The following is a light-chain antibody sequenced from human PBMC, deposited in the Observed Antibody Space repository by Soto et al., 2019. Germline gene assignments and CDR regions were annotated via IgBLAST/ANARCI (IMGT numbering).Light chain of an antibody. CDR1: SSDVGGYNV. CDR3: SSYAGSRNLI. V-gene: IGLV2-23*02. CDR2: EVT. Sequence: QSALTQPASVSGSPGQAITISCTGTSSDVGGYNVVSWYQQHPGKAPKLIIYEVTKRPSGVANRFSGSRSGNTASLTISGLQAEDEADYYCSSYAGSRNLIFGGGTKLTVL. J-gene: IGLJ2*01.